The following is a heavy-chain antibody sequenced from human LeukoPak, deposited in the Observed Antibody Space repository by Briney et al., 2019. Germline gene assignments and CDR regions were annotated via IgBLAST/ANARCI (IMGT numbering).Heavy chain of an antibody. Sequence: SQTLSLTCAISGDSVSSNSAAWTWIRQSPSRGLEWLGRTYYRSKWYNDYEVSVQSRITINPDTSKNQFSLQLNSVTPEDTAVYYCARGRVTTIANYYYYYIDVWGKGTTDTVSS. J-gene: IGHJ6*03. V-gene: IGHV6-1*01. CDR2: TYYRSKWYN. CDR1: GDSVSSNSAA. CDR3: ARGRVTTIANYYYYYIDV. D-gene: IGHD4-17*01.